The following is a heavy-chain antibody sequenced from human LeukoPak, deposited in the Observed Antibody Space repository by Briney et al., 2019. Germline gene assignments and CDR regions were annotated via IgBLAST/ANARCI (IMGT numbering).Heavy chain of an antibody. CDR3: ARIGYCSSGACYWYFDL. V-gene: IGHV3-9*01. J-gene: IGHJ2*01. Sequence: GGSLRLSCAASGFTFDNYAMHWVRQVPGKGLEWVSGIGRNSDYIAYVDSMKGRFTISRDNAKNSLYLQMNSLRAEDTAVYYCARIGYCSSGACYWYFDLWGRGTLVTVSS. CDR2: IGRNSDYI. CDR1: GFTFDNYA. D-gene: IGHD2-15*01.